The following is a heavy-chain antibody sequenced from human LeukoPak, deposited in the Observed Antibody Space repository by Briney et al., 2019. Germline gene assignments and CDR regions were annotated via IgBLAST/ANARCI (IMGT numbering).Heavy chain of an antibody. J-gene: IGHJ4*02. V-gene: IGHV3-21*01. D-gene: IGHD1-7*01. Sequence: PGGSLRLSCAASGFTFSSYSMNWVSQAPGKGLEGGSAISSRRSYIYCADSVKGRFTLPRDNAKNSLYLQMNRLRAEDTAVYYCAREGTGTNTLDYWGQGTLVTVSS. CDR1: GFTFSSYS. CDR3: AREGTGTNTLDY. CDR2: ISSRRSYI.